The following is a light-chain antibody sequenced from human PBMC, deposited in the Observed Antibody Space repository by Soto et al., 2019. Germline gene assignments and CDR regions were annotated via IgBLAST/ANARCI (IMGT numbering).Light chain of an antibody. CDR3: SSYTSSNTLI. CDR2: EVR. Sequence: QSVLTQPPSVSGSPGQSVTISCTGTSSDIGAYNRVYWYQQPSGTAPKLMIYEVRDRTSGVPDRFSGSKSGNTASLTISGLQAEDEADYYCSSYTSSNTLIFGGGTKVTVL. V-gene: IGLV2-18*02. J-gene: IGLJ2*01. CDR1: SSDIGAYNR.